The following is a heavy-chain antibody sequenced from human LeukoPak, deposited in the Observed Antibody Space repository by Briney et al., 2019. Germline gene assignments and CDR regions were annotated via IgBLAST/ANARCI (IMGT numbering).Heavy chain of an antibody. CDR3: ARVLYGSGRDDDH. Sequence: GGSLRLSCAASGFTFSSYSMNWVRQAPGKGLEWVSSISSSSSYIYYADSVKGRFTISRDNAKNSLYLQMNSLRAEDTAVYYCARVLYGSGRDDDHWGQGTLVTVSS. D-gene: IGHD3-10*01. CDR2: ISSSSSYI. J-gene: IGHJ5*02. CDR1: GFTFSSYS. V-gene: IGHV3-21*01.